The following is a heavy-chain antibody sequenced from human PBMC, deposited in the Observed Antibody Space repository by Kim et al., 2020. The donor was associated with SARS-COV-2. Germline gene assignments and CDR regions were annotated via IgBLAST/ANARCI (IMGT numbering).Heavy chain of an antibody. CDR3: ARGYKTSNYYYYYGMDV. CDR1: GYSFTSYW. J-gene: IGHJ6*02. V-gene: IGHV5-51*01. D-gene: IGHD1-1*01. CDR2: IYPGDSDT. Sequence: GESLKISCKGSGYSFTSYWNGWVRQMPGKGLEWMGIIYPGDSDTRYSPSFQGQVTISADKSISTAYLQWSSLKASDTAMYYCARGYKTSNYYYYYGMDVWGQGTTVTVSS.